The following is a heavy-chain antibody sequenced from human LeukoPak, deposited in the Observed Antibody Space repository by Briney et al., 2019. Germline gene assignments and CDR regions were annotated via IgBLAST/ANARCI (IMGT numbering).Heavy chain of an antibody. CDR2: IYTSGST. D-gene: IGHD2-2*01. J-gene: IGHJ6*03. V-gene: IGHV4-4*07. CDR1: GGSISSYY. CDR3: ARDLRVPAATYYYYYYMDV. Sequence: PSETLSLTCTVSGGSISSYYWSWIRQPAGKGLEWIGRIYTSGSTNYNPSLKSRVTMSVDTPKNQFSLKLSSVTAADTAVYYCARDLRVPAATYYYYYYMDVWGKGTTVTVSS.